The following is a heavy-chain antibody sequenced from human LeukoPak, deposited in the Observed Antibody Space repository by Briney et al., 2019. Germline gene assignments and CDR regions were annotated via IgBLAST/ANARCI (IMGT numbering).Heavy chain of an antibody. CDR1: GFTFSSCS. Sequence: GGSLRLSCAASGFTFSSCSMNWVRQAPGKGLEWVSSISSSSSYIYYADSVKGRFTISRDNAKNSLYLQMNSLRAEDTAVYYCARDSSSSDTFDYWGQGTLVTVSS. J-gene: IGHJ4*02. CDR2: ISSSSSYI. V-gene: IGHV3-21*01. CDR3: ARDSSSSDTFDY. D-gene: IGHD6-13*01.